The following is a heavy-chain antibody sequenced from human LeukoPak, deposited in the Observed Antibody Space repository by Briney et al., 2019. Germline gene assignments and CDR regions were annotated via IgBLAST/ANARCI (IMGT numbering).Heavy chain of an antibody. V-gene: IGHV1-69*05. CDR3: ARVPLGSSSWYDYYYYMDV. CDR1: GGTFSTYA. CDR2: IIPIFGTA. Sequence: ASVKVSCKTSGGTFSTYAINWVRQAPGQGLEWMGGIIPIFGTANYAQKFQGRVTITTDESTSTAYMELSSLRSEDTAVYYCARVPLGSSSWYDYYYYMDVWGKGTTVTVSS. D-gene: IGHD6-13*01. J-gene: IGHJ6*03.